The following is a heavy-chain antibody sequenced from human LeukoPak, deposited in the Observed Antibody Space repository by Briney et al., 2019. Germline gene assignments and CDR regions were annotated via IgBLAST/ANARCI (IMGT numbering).Heavy chain of an antibody. CDR3: ARGAYFYGSGINWFDP. Sequence: PSETLSLTCTVSGGSISSGSYYWSWIRQPAGKRLEWIGHIYRGGSTNYNPSLKSRVTISVDTSKNQFSLKLSSVTAADTAVYYCARGAYFYGSGINWFDPWGQGTLITVSS. CDR1: GGSISSGSYY. J-gene: IGHJ5*02. CDR2: IYRGGST. D-gene: IGHD3-10*01. V-gene: IGHV4-61*09.